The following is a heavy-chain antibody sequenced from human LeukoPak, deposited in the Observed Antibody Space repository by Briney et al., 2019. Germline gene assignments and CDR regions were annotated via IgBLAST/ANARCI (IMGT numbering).Heavy chain of an antibody. CDR2: ISAYNGNT. CDR1: GYTFTSYG. D-gene: IGHD3-10*01. CDR3: ARAVVRGVTTFGY. J-gene: IGHJ4*02. Sequence: ASVKVSCKASGYTFTSYGISWVRQAPGQGLEWMGWISAYNGNTNYAQKFQGRVTMTRDTSTSTVYMELSSLRSEDTAVYYCARAVVRGVTTFGYWGQGTLVTVSS. V-gene: IGHV1-18*01.